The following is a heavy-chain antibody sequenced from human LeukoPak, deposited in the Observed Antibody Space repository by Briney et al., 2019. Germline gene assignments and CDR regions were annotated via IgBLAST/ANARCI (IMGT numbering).Heavy chain of an antibody. J-gene: IGHJ5*02. CDR1: GFTFSSYA. Sequence: GGSLRLSCAASGFTFSSYAMSWVRQAPGKGLEWVSAISGSGGSTYYADSVKGRFTISRDNSKNTLYLQMNSLRAEDTAVYYCAKLGITMVRGVIHTNWFDPWGQGTLVTVSS. CDR2: ISGSGGST. D-gene: IGHD3-10*01. CDR3: AKLGITMVRGVIHTNWFDP. V-gene: IGHV3-23*01.